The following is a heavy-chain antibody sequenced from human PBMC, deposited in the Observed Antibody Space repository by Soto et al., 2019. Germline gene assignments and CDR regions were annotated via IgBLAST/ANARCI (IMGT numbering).Heavy chain of an antibody. CDR2: VSHDGRNT. CDR3: AKGGRQWLVTSDFNY. V-gene: IGHV3-30*18. Sequence: VQLVESGGGVVQPGRSLRLSCAASGFTFSDYAMHWVRQAPGKGLEWVAVVSHDGRNTHYADTVTGRFTISRDSSKDTVSLEMTSLRAEDTAVYYCAKGGRQWLVTSDFNYWGQGALVTVSS. D-gene: IGHD6-19*01. CDR1: GFTFSDYA. J-gene: IGHJ4*02.